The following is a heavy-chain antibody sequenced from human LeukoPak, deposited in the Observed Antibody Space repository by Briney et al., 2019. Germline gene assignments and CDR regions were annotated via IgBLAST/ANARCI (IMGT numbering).Heavy chain of an antibody. Sequence: ASVTVSCKASGYTFTSYDINWVRQAPGQGLEWMGWMNPNSGNTGYAQKFQGRVTMTRNTSISTAYMELSSLRSEDTAVYYCARGPYYYGSGGYYGMDVWGQGTTVTVSS. CDR3: ARGPYYYGSGGYYGMDV. CDR1: GYTFTSYD. CDR2: MNPNSGNT. D-gene: IGHD3-10*01. V-gene: IGHV1-8*01. J-gene: IGHJ6*02.